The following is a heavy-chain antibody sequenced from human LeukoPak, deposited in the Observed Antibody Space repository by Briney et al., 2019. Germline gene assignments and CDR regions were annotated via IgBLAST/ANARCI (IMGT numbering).Heavy chain of an antibody. V-gene: IGHV4-34*01. CDR2: INHSGST. CDR1: GGSFSGYY. D-gene: IGHD5-18*01. Sequence: PSETLSLTCAVYGGSFSGYYWSWIRQPPGKGLEWIGEINHSGSTNYNPSLKSRVTISVDTSKNQFSLKLSSVTAADTAVYYCARGSGYSYGYWGQGTLVTVSS. CDR3: ARGSGYSYGY. J-gene: IGHJ4*02.